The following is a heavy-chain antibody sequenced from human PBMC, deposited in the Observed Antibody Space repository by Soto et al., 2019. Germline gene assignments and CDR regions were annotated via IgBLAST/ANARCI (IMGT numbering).Heavy chain of an antibody. CDR2: VYYGGIT. J-gene: IGHJ4*01. V-gene: IGHV4-61*01. CDR3: ARHLTSGCLCDF. D-gene: IGHD6-25*01. CDR1: GDSVSSGTYF. Sequence: SETLSLTCTVSGDSVSSGTYFWSWIRQPPGKGLEWIGYVYYGGITNYNPSLKSRVAISADTSKNQFSLELTSVTAADTAMYYCARHLTSGCLCDFWGQGTLVTVS.